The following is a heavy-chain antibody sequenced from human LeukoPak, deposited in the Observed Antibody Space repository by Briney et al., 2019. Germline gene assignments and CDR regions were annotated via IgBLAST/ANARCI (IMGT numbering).Heavy chain of an antibody. CDR1: GFNFNKYD. V-gene: IGHV3-23*01. D-gene: IGHD6-19*01. CDR3: AKGGWLDD. J-gene: IGHJ4*02. CDR2: ITGRSDKT. Sequence: PGGSLRLSCAASGFNFNKYDMTWARQAPGKGLEWVSTITGRSDKTYYPDSVKGRFVTSRDNSKDTLYLQMNSLRAEDTALYYCAKGGWLDDLGQGALVTVSS.